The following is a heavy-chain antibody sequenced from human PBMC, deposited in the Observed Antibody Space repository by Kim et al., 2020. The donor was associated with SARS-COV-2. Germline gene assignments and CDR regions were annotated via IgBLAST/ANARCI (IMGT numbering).Heavy chain of an antibody. J-gene: IGHJ4*02. CDR2: IYYSGST. CDR3: ARDRADGYFDY. CDR1: GGSVSSGSYY. V-gene: IGHV4-61*01. Sequence: SETLSLTCTVSGGSVSSGSYYWSWIRQPPGKGLEWIGYIYYSGSTNYNPSLKSRVTISVDTSKNQFSLKLSSVTAADTAVYYCARDRADGYFDYWGQGTLVTVSS. D-gene: IGHD4-17*01.